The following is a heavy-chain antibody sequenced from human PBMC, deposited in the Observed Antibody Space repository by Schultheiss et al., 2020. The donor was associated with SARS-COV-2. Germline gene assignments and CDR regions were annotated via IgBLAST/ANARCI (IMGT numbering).Heavy chain of an antibody. CDR2: IYPGDFDT. CDR3: ARDLSITMVRGDI. D-gene: IGHD3-10*01. Sequence: GGSLRLSCKGSGYSFTSYWIGWVRQMPGKGLEWMGIIYPGDFDTRYSPSFQGQVTISADKSISTAYLQWSSLKASDTAMYYCARDLSITMVRGDIWGQGTMVTVSS. J-gene: IGHJ3*02. V-gene: IGHV5-51*01. CDR1: GYSFTSYW.